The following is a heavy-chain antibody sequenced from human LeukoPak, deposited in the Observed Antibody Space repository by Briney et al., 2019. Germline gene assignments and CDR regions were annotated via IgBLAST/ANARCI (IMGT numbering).Heavy chain of an antibody. CDR2: IYYSGST. D-gene: IGHD3-9*01. CDR3: ARTGLNWFDP. J-gene: IGHJ5*02. CDR1: GGSISSYY. Sequence: SETLSLTCTVSGGSISSYYWSWSRQPPGKGLEWIAYIYYSGSTNYNPSLKSRVTTSVETTNNHIPLQQSSVTAADPAVYYCARTGLNWFDPWGQGTLVTVSS. V-gene: IGHV4-59*01.